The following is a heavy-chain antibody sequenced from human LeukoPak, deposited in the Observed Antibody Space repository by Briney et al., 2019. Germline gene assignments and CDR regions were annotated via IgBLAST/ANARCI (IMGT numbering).Heavy chain of an antibody. J-gene: IGHJ5*02. CDR2: IYYSGST. CDR3: ARAIHQPYGSGSYYWFDP. Sequence: SETLSLTCTVSGGSISSGGYYWSWIRQHPGKGLEWIGYIYYSGSTYYNPSLKSRVTISVDTSKNQFSLKLSSVTAADTAVYYCARAIHQPYGSGSYYWFDPWGQGTLVTVSS. CDR1: GGSISSGGYY. V-gene: IGHV4-31*03. D-gene: IGHD3-10*01.